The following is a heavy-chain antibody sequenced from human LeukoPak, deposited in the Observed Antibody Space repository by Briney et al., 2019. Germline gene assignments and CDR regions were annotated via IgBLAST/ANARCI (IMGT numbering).Heavy chain of an antibody. CDR3: ARPARDAFDI. CDR1: GFIFSGSD. J-gene: IGHJ3*02. V-gene: IGHV3-73*01. CDR2: IRSKANNYAT. Sequence: PGGSLKLSCAASGFIFSGSDMHWVRQASGKGLEWVGRIRSKANNYATAYAASVKGRFTISRDDSKNTAYLQMNSLKIEDTAVYYCARPARDAFDIWGQGTMVTVSS.